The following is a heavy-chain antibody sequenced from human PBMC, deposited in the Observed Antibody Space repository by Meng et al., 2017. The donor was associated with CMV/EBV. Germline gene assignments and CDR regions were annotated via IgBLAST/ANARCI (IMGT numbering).Heavy chain of an antibody. Sequence: GSLRLSCTVPGDSISSYYWAWIRQPPGKGLEWIGSIYYVGSANYGRSLSGRVTISMDTSKNQFSLKVSPVTTADTAMYYCARDRSRNLDYWGQGTLVTVSS. J-gene: IGHJ4*02. D-gene: IGHD6-13*01. V-gene: IGHV4-59*01. CDR2: IYYVGSA. CDR1: GDSISSYY. CDR3: ARDRSRNLDY.